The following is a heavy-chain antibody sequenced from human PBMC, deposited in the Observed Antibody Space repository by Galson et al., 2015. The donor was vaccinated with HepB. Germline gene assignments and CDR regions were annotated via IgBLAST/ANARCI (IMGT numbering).Heavy chain of an antibody. V-gene: IGHV3-11*01. D-gene: IGHD6-25*01. CDR1: GFTFSDYY. CDR3: ARAALGWFDP. J-gene: IGHJ5*02. Sequence: SLRLSCAASGFTFSDYYMSWIRQAPWKGPEWVSSISSSGSTTIYYGDSVKGRFPISRDNAKNSLYLQMNSLRSEDTAVYYCARAALGWFDPWGQGTLVTVSS. CDR2: ISSSGSTTI.